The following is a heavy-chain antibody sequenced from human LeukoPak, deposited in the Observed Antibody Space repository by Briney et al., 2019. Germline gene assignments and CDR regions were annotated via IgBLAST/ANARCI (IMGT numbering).Heavy chain of an antibody. V-gene: IGHV3-11*01. CDR1: GFTFSNAW. J-gene: IGHJ3*02. CDR3: ARARDNWNYEAFDI. D-gene: IGHD1-7*01. CDR2: ISDSGNTI. Sequence: PGGSLRLSCAASGFTFSNAWMSWVRQAPGKGLEWVSYISDSGNTIHSADSVKGRFTISRDNAKNSLYLQMNSLRAEDTAVYYCARARDNWNYEAFDIWGQGTMVTVSS.